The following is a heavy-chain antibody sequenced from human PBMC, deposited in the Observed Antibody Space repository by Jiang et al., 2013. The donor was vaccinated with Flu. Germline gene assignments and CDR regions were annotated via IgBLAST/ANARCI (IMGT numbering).Heavy chain of an antibody. J-gene: IGHJ4*02. CDR2: INHSGST. CDR1: GGSFSGYY. Sequence: LLKPSETLSLTCAVYGGSFSGYYWSWIRQPPGKGLEWIGEINHSGSTNYNPSLKSRVTISVDTSKNQFSLKLSSVTAADTAVYYCARGGATYYDILTGYLDFDYWGQGTLVTVSS. CDR3: ARGGATYYDILTGYLDFDY. V-gene: IGHV4-34*01. D-gene: IGHD3-9*01.